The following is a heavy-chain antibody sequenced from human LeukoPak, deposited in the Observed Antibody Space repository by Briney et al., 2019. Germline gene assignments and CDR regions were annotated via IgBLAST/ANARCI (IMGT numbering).Heavy chain of an antibody. CDR2: INHSGSS. V-gene: IGHV4-34*01. Sequence: SETLSLTCAVYGGSFSGYYWTWIRQPPGKGLEWIGEINHSGSSNYNPSLKSRDTISVDTSKKQFSLKLRSVTAADTAVYYCASANSYYYYYYGMDVWGQGTTVTVSS. D-gene: IGHD2/OR15-2a*01. J-gene: IGHJ6*02. CDR3: ASANSYYYYYYGMDV. CDR1: GGSFSGYY.